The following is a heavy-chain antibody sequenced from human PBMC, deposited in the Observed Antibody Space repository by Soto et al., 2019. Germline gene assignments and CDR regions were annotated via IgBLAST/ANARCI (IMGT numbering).Heavy chain of an antibody. Sequence: GGSLRLSCAASGFTFSAYWMSWVRQAPGKGLEWVANIKQDGSEKYYVDSVKGRFTVSRDNPKNSLYLQMNSLRAEDTAFYYCARDLYSSSSVLDSWGQGTLVTVYS. CDR1: GFTFSAYW. V-gene: IGHV3-7*03. J-gene: IGHJ4*02. D-gene: IGHD6-6*01. CDR3: ARDLYSSSSVLDS. CDR2: IKQDGSEK.